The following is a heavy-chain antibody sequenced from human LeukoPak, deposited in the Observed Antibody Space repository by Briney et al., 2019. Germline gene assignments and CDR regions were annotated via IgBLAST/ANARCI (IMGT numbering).Heavy chain of an antibody. J-gene: IGHJ4*02. CDR2: IRYDGSNK. CDR3: AKAPTGTAAAPYYFDF. D-gene: IGHD6-13*01. CDR1: GFTFSSYG. Sequence: GGSLRLCYVVSGFTFSSYGMYWVRQAPGKGLVWVAFIRYDGSNKYYADSVKGRFTISRDNSKNTLYLQMNSLRAEDTAVYYCAKAPTGTAAAPYYFDFWGQGTLVTVSS. V-gene: IGHV3-30*02.